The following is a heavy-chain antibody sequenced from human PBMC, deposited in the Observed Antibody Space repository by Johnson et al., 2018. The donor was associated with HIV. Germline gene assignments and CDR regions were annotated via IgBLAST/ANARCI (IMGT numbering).Heavy chain of an antibody. V-gene: IGHV3-66*01. D-gene: IGHD5-24*01. CDR3: ARGCRDGYTCDVFDI. CDR1: GFTFSSYA. Sequence: VQLVESGGGLVQPGGSLRLSCAASGFTFSSYAMSWVRQAPGKGLEWVSVINSGGGTYYADSVTGRFTISRDNSKNTLYLQMNSLRAEDTAGYFCARGCRDGYTCDVFDIWGQGTMVTVSS. J-gene: IGHJ3*02. CDR2: INSGGGT.